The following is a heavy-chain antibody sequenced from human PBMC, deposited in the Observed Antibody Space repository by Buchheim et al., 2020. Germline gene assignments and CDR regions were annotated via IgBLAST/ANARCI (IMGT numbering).Heavy chain of an antibody. D-gene: IGHD3-22*01. Sequence: EVQLVESGGGLVQPGGSLRLSCAASGFTFSTYSMNWVRQAPGKGLEWISYSSSTSSRIYYADSVKGRFTISRDNAKNSLYLHMSGLRDEDTAVYYCARGHSFDRSGYWGFDYWGQGTL. J-gene: IGHJ4*02. V-gene: IGHV3-48*02. CDR3: ARGHSFDRSGYWGFDY. CDR2: SSSTSSRI. CDR1: GFTFSTYS.